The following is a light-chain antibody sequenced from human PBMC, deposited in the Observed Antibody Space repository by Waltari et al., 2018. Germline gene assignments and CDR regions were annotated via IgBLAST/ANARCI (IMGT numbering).Light chain of an antibody. CDR2: GAS. V-gene: IGKV3-20*01. J-gene: IGKJ1*01. CDR1: QSVSRF. Sequence: EIVLTQSPGTLSLSPGESGTPSCRASQSVSRFLAWYQQKPGQAPGLLIYGASTRATGIPDRFSGSGSGTDFSLTISRLEPEDFAVYYCQKYDRLPATFGQGTKVEIK. CDR3: QKYDRLPAT.